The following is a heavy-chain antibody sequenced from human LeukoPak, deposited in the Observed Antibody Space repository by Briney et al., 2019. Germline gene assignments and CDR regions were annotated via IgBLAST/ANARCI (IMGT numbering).Heavy chain of an antibody. Sequence: ASVKVSYKASGYTFTSYGISWVRQAPGPRLEWMGWISAYNGNTNYAQKLQGRVTMTTDTSTSTAYMELRSLRSDDTAVYYGARGRGRGVVVVAAKPGGAFDIWGQGTMVTVSS. J-gene: IGHJ3*02. V-gene: IGHV1-18*01. CDR3: ARGRGRGVVVVAAKPGGAFDI. CDR1: GYTFTSYG. CDR2: ISAYNGNT. D-gene: IGHD2-15*01.